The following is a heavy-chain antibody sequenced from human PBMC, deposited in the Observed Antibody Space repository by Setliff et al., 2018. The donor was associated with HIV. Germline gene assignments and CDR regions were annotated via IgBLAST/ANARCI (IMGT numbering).Heavy chain of an antibody. D-gene: IGHD4-17*01. CDR1: GGSSSSYY. CDR2: IYYSGSS. CDR3: AGGDLYGDYAFSY. J-gene: IGHJ4*02. Sequence: TLSLTCTVSGGSSSSYYWSEFRQPPGKGLEWIGYIYYSGSSNYNPSLKSRVTISVDTSNNQFSLKLSSVTAADTAVYYCAGGDLYGDYAFSYWGQGTLVTVSS. V-gene: IGHV4-59*03.